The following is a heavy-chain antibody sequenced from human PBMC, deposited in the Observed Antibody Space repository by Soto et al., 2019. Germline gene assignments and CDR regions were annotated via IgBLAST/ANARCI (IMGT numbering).Heavy chain of an antibody. CDR3: ARGVVRGVSLGY. J-gene: IGHJ4*02. Sequence: QVQLQQWGAGLLKPSETLSLTCAVYGGSFSGYYWSWIRQPPGKGLEWIGEINHSGSTNYNPSLTDRVTISVDTSKNQFSLKLSSVTAADTAVYYWARGVVRGVSLGYWGQGTLVTVSS. V-gene: IGHV4-34*01. CDR2: INHSGST. CDR1: GGSFSGYY. D-gene: IGHD3-10*01.